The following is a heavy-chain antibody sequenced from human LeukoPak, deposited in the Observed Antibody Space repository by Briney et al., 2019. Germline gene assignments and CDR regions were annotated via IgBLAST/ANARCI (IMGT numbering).Heavy chain of an antibody. D-gene: IGHD3-10*01. Sequence: PGGSLRLSCAASGFTFSSYDMHWVRQATGKGLEWVPAIGTAGDTYYPGSVKGRFTISRENAKNSLYLQMNSLRAGDTAVYYCARDTHYYGSGSYGMDVWGQGTTVTVSS. J-gene: IGHJ6*02. CDR3: ARDTHYYGSGSYGMDV. CDR1: GFTFSSYD. CDR2: IGTAGDT. V-gene: IGHV3-13*01.